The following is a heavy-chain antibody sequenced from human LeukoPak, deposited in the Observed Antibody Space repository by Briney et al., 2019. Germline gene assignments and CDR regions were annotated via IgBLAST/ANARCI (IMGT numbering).Heavy chain of an antibody. CDR3: AKGSPSSGSYQGFDY. CDR2: ISGSGSST. CDR1: GFTFSSYA. J-gene: IGHJ4*02. Sequence: GGSLRLSCAASGFTFSSYAMSWVRQAPGKGLEWVSAISGSGSSTYYADSVKGRFTISRDNSKSTLFLQMNSLRAEDTAVYYCAKGSPSSGSYQGFDYWGQGTLVTVSS. D-gene: IGHD1-26*01. V-gene: IGHV3-23*01.